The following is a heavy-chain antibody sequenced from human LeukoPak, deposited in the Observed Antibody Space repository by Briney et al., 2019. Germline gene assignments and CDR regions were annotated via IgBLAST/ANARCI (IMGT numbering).Heavy chain of an antibody. CDR1: GGSISSYY. J-gene: IGHJ4*02. CDR3: ARVYYDSSGYYTFDY. CDR2: IYYSGST. Sequence: SSETLSLTCTVSGGSISSYYWSWIRQPPGKGLEWVGYIYYSGSTNYNPSLKSRVTISVDTSKNQFSLKLSSVTAADTAVYYCARVYYDSSGYYTFDYWGQGTLVTVSS. V-gene: IGHV4-59*01. D-gene: IGHD3-22*01.